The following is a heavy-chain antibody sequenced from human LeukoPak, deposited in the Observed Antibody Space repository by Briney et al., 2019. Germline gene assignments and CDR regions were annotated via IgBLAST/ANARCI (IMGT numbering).Heavy chain of an antibody. Sequence: GGSLRLSCAASGFTFSSYAMSWVRQAPGKGLEWVSAISGSGGSTFYTVSVKGRFTISRDNSKNTLYLQVNSLRAEGTAVYFCARASTTVPNLLDNWGQGTLVTVSS. CDR2: ISGSGGST. CDR3: ARASTTVPNLLDN. D-gene: IGHD4-17*01. J-gene: IGHJ4*02. V-gene: IGHV3-23*01. CDR1: GFTFSSYA.